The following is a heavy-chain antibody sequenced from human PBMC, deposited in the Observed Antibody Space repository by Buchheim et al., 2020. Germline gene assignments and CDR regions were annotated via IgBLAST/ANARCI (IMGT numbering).Heavy chain of an antibody. CDR1: GFAFGTYA. CDR2: MWYDGTHK. D-gene: IGHD2/OR15-2a*01. Sequence: QVQLVESGGGVVQSGRSLTLSCEASGFAFGTYAMHWVRQAPGKGLEWVAFMWYDGTHKKYVDSVKGRFTIARDNSKKTLYLVMNSLTADDTAIYYCARDNSGMDVWGQGT. CDR3: ARDNSGMDV. J-gene: IGHJ6*02. V-gene: IGHV3-33*01.